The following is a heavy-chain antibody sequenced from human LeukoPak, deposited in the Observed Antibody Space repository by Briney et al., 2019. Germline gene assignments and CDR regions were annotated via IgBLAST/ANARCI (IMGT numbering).Heavy chain of an antibody. Sequence: PGGSLGLSCAASGFTFSSYSMSWVRQAPGKGLEWVSSISSSSSYIYYADSVKGRFTISRDNAKNSLYLQMNSLRAEDTAVYYCARDLCYSGSGSYHWGQGTLVTVSS. V-gene: IGHV3-21*01. J-gene: IGHJ5*02. CDR2: ISSSSSYI. CDR1: GFTFSSYS. D-gene: IGHD3-10*01. CDR3: ARDLCYSGSGSYH.